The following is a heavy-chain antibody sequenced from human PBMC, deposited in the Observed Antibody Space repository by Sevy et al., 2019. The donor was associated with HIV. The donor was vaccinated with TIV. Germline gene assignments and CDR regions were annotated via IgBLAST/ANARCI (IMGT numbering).Heavy chain of an antibody. CDR3: AKGSRFNSGSYSGH. D-gene: IGHD3-10*01. Sequence: GGSLRLSCAASGFTFSTYAMSWVRQAPGKGLEWVSSVSGSGATTYYADSVKGRFTMSRDNSMNTVHLQMNSLRAGDTAVYYCAKGSRFNSGSYSGHWGQRTLVTVSS. CDR2: VSGSGATT. CDR1: GFTFSTYA. V-gene: IGHV3-23*01. J-gene: IGHJ4*02.